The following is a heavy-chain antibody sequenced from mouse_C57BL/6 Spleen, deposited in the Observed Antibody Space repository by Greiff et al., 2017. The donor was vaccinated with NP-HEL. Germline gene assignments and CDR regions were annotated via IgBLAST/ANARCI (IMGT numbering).Heavy chain of an antibody. J-gene: IGHJ2*01. CDR3: ARRGYDVLFDY. D-gene: IGHD2-2*01. Sequence: EVQLQPSGPGLVKPSQSLSLTCSVTGYSITSGYYWNWIRQFPGKKLEWMGYISYDGSNNYNPTLKNRISITRDTSKNQFFLKLNSVTTEDTATYYCARRGYDVLFDYWGQGTTLTVSS. CDR2: ISYDGSN. V-gene: IGHV3-6*01. CDR1: GYSITSGYY.